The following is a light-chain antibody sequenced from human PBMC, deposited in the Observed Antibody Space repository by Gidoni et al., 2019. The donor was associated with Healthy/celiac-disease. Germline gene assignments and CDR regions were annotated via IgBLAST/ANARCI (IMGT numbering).Light chain of an antibody. Sequence: QSALTQPRSVSGSPGQSVTISCTGTSSDVGGYNYVSWYQQHPGKAPNLMIYDVSKRPSWVPDRFSGSKSGNTASLTISGLQAEDEADYYCCSYAGSYTWVFGGGTKLTVL. CDR1: SSDVGGYNY. V-gene: IGLV2-11*01. CDR2: DVS. CDR3: CSYAGSYTWV. J-gene: IGLJ3*02.